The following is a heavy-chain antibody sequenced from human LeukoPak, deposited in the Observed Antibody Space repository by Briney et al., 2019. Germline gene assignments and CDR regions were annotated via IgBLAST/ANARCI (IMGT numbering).Heavy chain of an antibody. V-gene: IGHV3-66*01. CDR2: IYSGGST. Sequence: GGPLRLSCAASGFTFSSYAMHWVRQAPGKGLEWVSLIYSGGSTYYADSVKGRFTISRDNSKNTLYLQMNSLRAEDTAVYYCARDSRGLLRSDAFDIWGQGTMVTVSS. J-gene: IGHJ3*02. D-gene: IGHD3/OR15-3a*01. CDR3: ARDSRGLLRSDAFDI. CDR1: GFTFSSYA.